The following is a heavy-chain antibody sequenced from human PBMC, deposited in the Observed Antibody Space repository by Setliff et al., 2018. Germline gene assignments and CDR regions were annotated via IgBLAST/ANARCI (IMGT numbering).Heavy chain of an antibody. CDR2: IKQDGSEK. CDR1: GFTFSSYA. D-gene: IGHD3-16*01. J-gene: IGHJ4*02. CDR3: ARDRLRSDSPWGYFDY. V-gene: IGHV3-7*01. Sequence: PGGSLRLSCAASGFTFSSYAMHWVRQAPGKGLEWVANIKQDGSEKYYVDSVKGRFTISRDNAKNSLYLQMNSLRAEDTAVYYCARDRLRSDSPWGYFDYWGQGTLVTVSS.